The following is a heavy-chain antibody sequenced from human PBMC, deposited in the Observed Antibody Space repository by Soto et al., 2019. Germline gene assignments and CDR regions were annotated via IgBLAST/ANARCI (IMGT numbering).Heavy chain of an antibody. CDR2: IIPIFGTA. CDR3: AREDVVVPAAPRWFDP. CDR1: GGTFSSYA. V-gene: IGHV1-69*13. J-gene: IGHJ5*02. D-gene: IGHD2-2*01. Sequence: SVKVSCKASGGTFSSYAISWVRQAPGQGLEWMGGIIPIFGTANYAQKFQGRVTITADESTSTAYMELSSLRSEDTAVYYCAREDVVVPAAPRWFDPWGQGTLVTVSS.